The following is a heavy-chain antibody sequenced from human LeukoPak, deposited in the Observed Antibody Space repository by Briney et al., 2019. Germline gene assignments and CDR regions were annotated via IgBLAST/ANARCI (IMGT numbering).Heavy chain of an antibody. CDR1: GGSISSYY. J-gene: IGHJ4*02. CDR3: ARALDYYDSSAYLFDS. CDR2: IYYRVSS. D-gene: IGHD3-22*01. Sequence: SETLSLTCTVSGGSISSYYWSWIRQPPGKGLEWIGYIYYRVSSSCNPSLKSRVTISVDTSKNQVSLRPSSVTAADTAVYYCARALDYYDSSAYLFDSWGQGSLVTVSS. V-gene: IGHV4-59*01.